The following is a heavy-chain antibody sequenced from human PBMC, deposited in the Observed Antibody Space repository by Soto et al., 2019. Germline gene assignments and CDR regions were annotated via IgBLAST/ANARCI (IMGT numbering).Heavy chain of an antibody. CDR3: AVAMYYCCYMDV. D-gene: IGHD2-8*01. J-gene: IGHJ6*03. CDR1: GYTFTTYG. Sequence: QVQLVQSGAEVKKPGASVKVSCKTSGYTFTTYGFTWVRQAPGQGLEWMGWISAYNGNTNYAQKFQGRLTMSTDTATSTAYLEQRTPRYDATAVYYCAVAMYYCCYMDVWGKGTAVTVSS. CDR2: ISAYNGNT. V-gene: IGHV1-18*01.